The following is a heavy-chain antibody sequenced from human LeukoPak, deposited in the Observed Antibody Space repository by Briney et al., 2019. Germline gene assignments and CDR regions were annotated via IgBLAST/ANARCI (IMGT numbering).Heavy chain of an antibody. D-gene: IGHD6-6*01. V-gene: IGHV4-61*02. Sequence: SQTLSLTCAVSGGSISSGSYYWSWIRQPAGKGLEWIGRIYTSGSTNYNPSLKSRVTISVDTSKNQFSLKLSSVTAADTAVYYCARGSRGIAARLGYFGYWGQGTLVTVSS. CDR2: IYTSGST. CDR1: GGSISSGSYY. CDR3: ARGSRGIAARLGYFGY. J-gene: IGHJ4*02.